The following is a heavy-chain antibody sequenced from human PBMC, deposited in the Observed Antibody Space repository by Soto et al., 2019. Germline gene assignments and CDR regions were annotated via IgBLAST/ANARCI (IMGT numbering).Heavy chain of an antibody. V-gene: IGHV1-18*01. D-gene: IGHD5-12*01. J-gene: IGHJ6*02. CDR1: GYTFTRSG. CDR2: ISSYNGDT. CDR3: AREGVAPYYYYGMDV. Sequence: QVQLVQSGAEVKKPGASVKVSCKASGYTFTRSGISWVRQAPGQGPAWMGWISSYNGDTNYAQTFQGRVTMTTDTSTSTAYMELSSLRSDDTAVYYCAREGVAPYYYYGMDVWGQGTPVTVAS.